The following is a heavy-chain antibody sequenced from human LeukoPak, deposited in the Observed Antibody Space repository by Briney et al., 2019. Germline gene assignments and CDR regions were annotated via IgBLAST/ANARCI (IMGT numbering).Heavy chain of an antibody. Sequence: SGTLSLTCAVSGGSISSSNWWSWVRQPPGKGLEWIGEIYHSGSTNYNPSLKSRVTISVDKSKNQFPLKLSSVTAADTAVYYCARDGEEMATMPFGYWGQGTLVTVSS. CDR1: GGSISSSNW. CDR3: ARDGEEMATMPFGY. D-gene: IGHD5-24*01. J-gene: IGHJ4*02. CDR2: IYHSGST. V-gene: IGHV4-4*02.